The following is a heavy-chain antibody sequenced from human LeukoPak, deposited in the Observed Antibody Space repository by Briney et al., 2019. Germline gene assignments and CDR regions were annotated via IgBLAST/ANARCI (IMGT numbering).Heavy chain of an antibody. CDR1: GFTFSSYS. V-gene: IGHV3-48*01. Sequence: GSLRLSCAASGFTFSSYSMNWVRQAPGKGLEWVSYISGSSGTRYYADSVKGRFTISRDNSKNMLYLQMKSLRAEDTAVYYCAKYYGLGINDYWGQGTLVTVSS. CDR3: AKYYGLGINDY. D-gene: IGHD3-10*01. CDR2: ISGSSGTR. J-gene: IGHJ4*02.